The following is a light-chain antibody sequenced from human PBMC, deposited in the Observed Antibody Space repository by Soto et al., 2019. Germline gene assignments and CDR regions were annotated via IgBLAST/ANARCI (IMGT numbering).Light chain of an antibody. CDR2: KVS. Sequence: DVVMTQSPLSLPVTPGQPASISCRSSQSLVYSDGNTYLNWFQQRPVQSPRRLIQKVSNRDSGVPDRFSGSGSCTDFTLNISRVGAEDVGIYYCMQGTHLPRTFGQGTKVELK. J-gene: IGKJ1*01. CDR3: MQGTHLPRT. CDR1: QSLVYSDGNTY. V-gene: IGKV2-30*01.